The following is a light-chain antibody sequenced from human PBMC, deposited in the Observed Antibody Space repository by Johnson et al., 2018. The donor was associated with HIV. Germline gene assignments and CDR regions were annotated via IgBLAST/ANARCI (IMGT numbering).Light chain of an antibody. V-gene: IGLV1-51*02. CDR1: SSNIGNNY. J-gene: IGLJ1*01. CDR2: ENN. CDR3: GTLDSSLSAGV. Sequence: QSVLTQPPSVSAAPVQKVTISCSGSSSNIGNNYVSWYQQLPGTAPKLLIYENNKRPSGIPDRFSGSKSGTSATLGITGLQTGDEADYYCGTLDSSLSAGVFGTGTKVTVL.